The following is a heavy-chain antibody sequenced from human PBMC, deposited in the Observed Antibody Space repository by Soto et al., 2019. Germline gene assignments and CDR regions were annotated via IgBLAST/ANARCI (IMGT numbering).Heavy chain of an antibody. CDR2: IIPILGTA. CDR3: SIVAPHDCTGGGCYYLAAFGI. J-gene: IGHJ3*02. D-gene: IGHD2-15*01. V-gene: IGHV1-69*11. CDR1: GGTFSTYA. Sequence: GASVKVSCKASGGTFSTYAINWVRQAPGQGLEWMGWIIPILGTAKNAQKFQGRVTITADASTSTAYMELCSLRSDDTAAYYCSIVAPHDCTGGGCYYLAAFGIWGQGTMVTVSS.